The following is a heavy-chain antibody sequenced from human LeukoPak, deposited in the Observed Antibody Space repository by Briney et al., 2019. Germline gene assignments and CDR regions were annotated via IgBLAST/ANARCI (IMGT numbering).Heavy chain of an antibody. Sequence: SETLTLTCTASGCSISSSSYYWGRIPQPPGQELVSFRSIYYSGSTYYDPSLKRRVTISVDTSKNQFSLKLASVTAADTAIYYCAKGAGGFSYYNWFDPWGQGTLVTVSS. CDR3: AKGAGGFSYYNWFDP. D-gene: IGHD5-18*01. CDR2: IYYSGST. CDR1: GCSISSSSYY. J-gene: IGHJ5*02. V-gene: IGHV4-39*07.